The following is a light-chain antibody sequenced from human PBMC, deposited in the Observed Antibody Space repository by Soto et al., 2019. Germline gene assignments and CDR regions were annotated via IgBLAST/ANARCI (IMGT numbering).Light chain of an antibody. CDR1: QSISTW. J-gene: IGKJ1*01. Sequence: DIQMTQSPSTVSASVGDAVTITCRASQSISTWLAWYQQKPGKAPNFLIYDASTLESGGPSGFSGSGSGTEFTLTISSLQPDDSATYYCRQYETFSGTFGPGTKVDIK. V-gene: IGKV1-5*01. CDR2: DAS. CDR3: RQYETFSGT.